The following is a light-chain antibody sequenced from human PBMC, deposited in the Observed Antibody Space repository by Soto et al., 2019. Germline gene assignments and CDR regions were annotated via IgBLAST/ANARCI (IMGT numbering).Light chain of an antibody. J-gene: IGKJ1*01. CDR3: MQATHTPWT. CDR1: QSLRHSDGNTY. Sequence: VLTQTPLSSPVILGQPASISCRSSQSLRHSDGNTYLTWLQQRPGQPPRLLISKVSNRFSGVPDRFSGSGTWTDFTLKISRVEAEDVGVYYCMQATHTPWTIGQGTTVYIK. CDR2: KVS. V-gene: IGKV2-24*01.